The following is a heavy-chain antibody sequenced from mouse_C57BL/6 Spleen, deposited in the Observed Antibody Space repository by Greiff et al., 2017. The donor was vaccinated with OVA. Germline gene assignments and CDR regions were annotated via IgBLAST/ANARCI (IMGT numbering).Heavy chain of an antibody. CDR3: ARNYYGSYYAMDY. J-gene: IGHJ4*01. CDR1: GFTFSDYG. CDR2: ISSGSSTI. V-gene: IGHV5-17*01. Sequence: DVMLVESGGGLVKSGGSLKLSCAASGFTFSDYGMHWVRQAPEKGLEWVAYISSGSSTIYYADTVKGRFTISRDNAKNTLFLQMTSLRSEDTAMYYCARNYYGSYYAMDYWGQGTSVTVSS. D-gene: IGHD1-1*01.